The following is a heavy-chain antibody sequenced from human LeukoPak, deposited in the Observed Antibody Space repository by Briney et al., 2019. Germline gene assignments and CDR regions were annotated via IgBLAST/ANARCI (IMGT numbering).Heavy chain of an antibody. CDR3: ARVEAGPYYYYGMDV. CDR2: IYYSGTT. CDR1: GGSISSSSYY. D-gene: IGHD6-13*01. J-gene: IGHJ6*02. Sequence: SETLSLTCSVSGGSISSSSYYWGWIRQPPGKGLEWIGSIYYSGTTNYNPSLKSRVTISVDTSKNQFFLKLSSVTAADTAVYYCARVEAGPYYYYGMDVWGQGTTVTVSS. V-gene: IGHV4-39*07.